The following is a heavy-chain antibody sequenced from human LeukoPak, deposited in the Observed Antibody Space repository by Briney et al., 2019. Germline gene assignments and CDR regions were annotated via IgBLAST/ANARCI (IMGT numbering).Heavy chain of an antibody. J-gene: IGHJ4*02. CDR1: GGSISSGDYS. CDR2: INHSGST. CDR3: ARAFWSGYYFDY. Sequence: SETLSLTCTVSGGSISSGDYSWSWIRQPPGKGLEWIGEINHSGSTNYNPSLKSRVTISVDTSKNQFSLKLSSVTAADTAVYYCARAFWSGYYFDYWGQGTLVTVSS. D-gene: IGHD3-3*01. V-gene: IGHV4-39*07.